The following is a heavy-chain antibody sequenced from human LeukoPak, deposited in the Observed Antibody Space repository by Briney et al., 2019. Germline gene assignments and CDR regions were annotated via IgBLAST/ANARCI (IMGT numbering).Heavy chain of an antibody. J-gene: IGHJ6*03. Sequence: GSLRLSCTASGFTFGDYAMSWFRQAPGKGLEWVGFIRSKAYGGTTEYAASVKGRFTISRGDSKSIAYLQMNSLKTEDTAVYYCSAELDAMYYYYYMDVWGKGTTVTVSS. V-gene: IGHV3-49*03. CDR1: GFTFGDYA. D-gene: IGHD2-2*01. CDR3: SAELDAMYYYYYMDV. CDR2: IRSKAYGGTT.